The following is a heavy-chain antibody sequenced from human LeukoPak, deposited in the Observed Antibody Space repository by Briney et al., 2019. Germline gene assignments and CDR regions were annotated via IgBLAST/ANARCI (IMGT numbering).Heavy chain of an antibody. Sequence: SETLSLTCAVYGGSFSGYHWSWIRQPPGKGLEWIGEINHSGSTNYNPSLKSRVTISVDTSKNQFSLKLSSVTAADTAVYYCARGLNYWGQGTLVTVSS. J-gene: IGHJ4*02. V-gene: IGHV4-34*01. CDR1: GGSFSGYH. CDR3: ARGLNY. CDR2: INHSGST.